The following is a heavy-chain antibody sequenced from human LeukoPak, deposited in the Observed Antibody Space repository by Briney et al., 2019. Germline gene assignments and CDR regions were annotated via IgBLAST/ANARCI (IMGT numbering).Heavy chain of an antibody. CDR1: GGSISSYY. Sequence: SETLSLTCTVSGGSISSYYWSWIRQPPGKGREWIGYIYYSGSTNYNPSLKSRVTISVDTSKKQFSLKLRSVTAADTAVYYCAGQTGIVVVPAAMGAFDIWGQGTMVTVSS. J-gene: IGHJ3*02. V-gene: IGHV4-59*08. D-gene: IGHD2-2*01. CDR3: AGQTGIVVVPAAMGAFDI. CDR2: IYYSGST.